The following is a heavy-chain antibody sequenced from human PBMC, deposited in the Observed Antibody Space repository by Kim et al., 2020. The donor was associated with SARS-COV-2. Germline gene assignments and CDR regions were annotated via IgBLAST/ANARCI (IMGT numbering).Heavy chain of an antibody. V-gene: IGHV3-53*04. J-gene: IGHJ1*01. CDR1: GFTVSSNY. Sequence: GGSLRLSCAASGFTVSSNYMSWVRQAPGKGLEWVSVIYSGGSTYYADSVKGRFTISRHKSKNTLYLQMNSLRAEDTAVYYCASSIGVAGVAEYFQHSGQGTLVTVSS. CDR3: ASSIGVAGVAEYFQH. D-gene: IGHD6-19*01. CDR2: IYSGGST.